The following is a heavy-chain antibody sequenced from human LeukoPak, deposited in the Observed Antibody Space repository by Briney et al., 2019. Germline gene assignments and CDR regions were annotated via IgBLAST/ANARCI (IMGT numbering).Heavy chain of an antibody. CDR3: ARDLGSGSLTRVY. CDR2: ISSSGSTI. V-gene: IGHV3-11*01. J-gene: IGHJ4*02. CDR1: GFTVSNNY. D-gene: IGHD3-10*01. Sequence: GGSLRLSCAASGFTVSNNYMSWVRQAPGKGLEWVSYISSSGSTIYYADSVKGRFTISRDNAKNSLYLQMNSLRAEDTAVYYCARDLGSGSLTRVYWGQGTLVTVSS.